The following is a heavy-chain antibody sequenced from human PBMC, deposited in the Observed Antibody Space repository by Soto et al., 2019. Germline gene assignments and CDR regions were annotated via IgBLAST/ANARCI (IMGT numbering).Heavy chain of an antibody. J-gene: IGHJ3*01. CDR1: GLTFSRYE. V-gene: IGHV3-48*03. D-gene: IGHD3-10*01. Sequence: EVKLMESGGGLEQPGGSLRLSCAASGLTFSRYEMNWVRQAPGKGLEWIAYIHSSATTMFYADSVKGRFTVSRDNAKNSQYLQLKSLGAEDPGVYYRAPKSGGGGAFDFWGQGTMVTVSS. CDR2: IHSSATTM. CDR3: APKSGGGGAFDF.